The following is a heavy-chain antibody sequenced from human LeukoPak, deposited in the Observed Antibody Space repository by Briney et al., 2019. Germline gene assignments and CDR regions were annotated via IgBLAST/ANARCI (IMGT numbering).Heavy chain of an antibody. V-gene: IGHV4-59*12. CDR1: GGSISSYY. Sequence: SETLSLTCTVSGGSISSYYWSWIRQPPGKGLEWIGYIYHSGSTYYNPSLKSRVTISVDRSKNQFSLKLSSVTAADTAVYYCASIVVVPAATYFDYWGQGTLVTVSS. CDR3: ASIVVVPAATYFDY. J-gene: IGHJ4*02. D-gene: IGHD2-2*01. CDR2: IYHSGST.